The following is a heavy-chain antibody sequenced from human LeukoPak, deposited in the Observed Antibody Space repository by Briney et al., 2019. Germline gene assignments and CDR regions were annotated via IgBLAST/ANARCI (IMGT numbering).Heavy chain of an antibody. J-gene: IGHJ4*02. CDR3: ATSPGYDY. CDR1: GYSFTDKY. D-gene: IGHD1-14*01. Sequence: ASVKVSCKASGYSFTDKYMHWVRQAPGQGLEWMGWINPNSGGTNYAQKFQGRVTMTTDTSMSTAYMELTSLRSEDTAVYYCATSPGYDYWGQGTLVTVSS. CDR2: INPNSGGT. V-gene: IGHV1-2*02.